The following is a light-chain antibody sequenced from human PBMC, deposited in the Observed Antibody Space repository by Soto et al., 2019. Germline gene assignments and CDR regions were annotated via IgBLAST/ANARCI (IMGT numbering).Light chain of an antibody. CDR1: SSDFGGYNY. Sequence: QSALTQPASVSGSPGQSITISCTGTSSDFGGYNYVSWYQQHPGKAPKLMIYEVSNRPSGVSNRFSGSKSGNTSSLTISGLQADDEADYCCRWYTSRSALVFGGGTKLTVL. V-gene: IGLV2-14*01. CDR2: EVS. CDR3: RWYTSRSALV. J-gene: IGLJ3*02.